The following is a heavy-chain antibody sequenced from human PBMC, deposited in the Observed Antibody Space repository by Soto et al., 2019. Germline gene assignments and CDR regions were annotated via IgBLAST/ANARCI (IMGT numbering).Heavy chain of an antibody. J-gene: IGHJ3*02. Sequence: EVQLVESGGGLVQPGGSLRLSCAASGFTFSTYNMNWVRQAPGKGLEWVSFISSSSGTIYFADSVKGRFTISRDNAQNSLYLQMNSVRAEDAAVHYCARRIATFRIGAFDIWGQGTMVTVSS. CDR2: ISSSSGTI. CDR1: GFTFSTYN. V-gene: IGHV3-48*01. CDR3: ARRIATFRIGAFDI. D-gene: IGHD6-13*01.